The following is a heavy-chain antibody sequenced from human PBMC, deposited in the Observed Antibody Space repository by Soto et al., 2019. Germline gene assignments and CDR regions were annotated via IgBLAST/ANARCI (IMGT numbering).Heavy chain of an antibody. CDR2: IVPILGTA. Sequence: SVQVSGQASGGTVRSFAIRSLRQAPGQGLEWMGGIVPILGTAYYAQNFQGRVTITADESTNTAFMELTGLRSEDTAVYYCARGGYSSSWRSDYWGQGTLVTVSS. J-gene: IGHJ4*02. D-gene: IGHD6-13*01. V-gene: IGHV1-69*13. CDR1: GGTVRSFA. CDR3: ARGGYSSSWRSDY.